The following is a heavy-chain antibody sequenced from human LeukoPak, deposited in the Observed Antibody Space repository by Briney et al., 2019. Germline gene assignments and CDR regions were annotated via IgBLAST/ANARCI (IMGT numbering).Heavy chain of an antibody. D-gene: IGHD2-2*01. Sequence: GRSLRLSCAASGFTFDDYVMHWVRQAPGRGLEWVSGISRDSANIFYADSVKGRFTISRDNAKNSLYLQMNSLTTEDTALYYCARDFCTGCNYYFYGMDVWGRGTTVTVSS. V-gene: IGHV3-9*01. CDR2: ISRDSANI. J-gene: IGHJ6*02. CDR1: GFTFDDYV. CDR3: ARDFCTGCNYYFYGMDV.